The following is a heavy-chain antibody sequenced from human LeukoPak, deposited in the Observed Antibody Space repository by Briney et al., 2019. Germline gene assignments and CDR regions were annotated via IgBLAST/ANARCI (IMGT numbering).Heavy chain of an antibody. CDR3: AKDIGEGAVAASDYYYGMDV. CDR2: ISWNSGSI. V-gene: IGHV3-9*01. CDR1: GFTFDDYA. Sequence: GRSLRLSCAASGFTFDDYAMHWVRQAPGKGLEWVSGISWNSGSIDYADSVKGRFTISRDNAKNSLYLQMNSLRAEDTALYCCAKDIGEGAVAASDYYYGMDVWGQGTTVTVSS. D-gene: IGHD6-19*01. J-gene: IGHJ6*02.